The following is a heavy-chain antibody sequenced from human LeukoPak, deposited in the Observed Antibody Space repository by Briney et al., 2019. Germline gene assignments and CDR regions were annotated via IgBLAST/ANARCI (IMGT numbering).Heavy chain of an antibody. Sequence: HGESLKIYCKGSGYSFTSYWIGWVRQMPGKGLEWMGIIYPGDTDTTYSPSFQGQVTISADKSISTAYLQWSSLKASDTAMYYCARSAGCSGGSCYTPKDYYYYAMDVCGQGTTVTVSS. CDR2: IYPGDTDT. CDR1: GYSFTSYW. D-gene: IGHD2-15*01. CDR3: ARSAGCSGGSCYTPKDYYYYAMDV. J-gene: IGHJ6*02. V-gene: IGHV5-51*01.